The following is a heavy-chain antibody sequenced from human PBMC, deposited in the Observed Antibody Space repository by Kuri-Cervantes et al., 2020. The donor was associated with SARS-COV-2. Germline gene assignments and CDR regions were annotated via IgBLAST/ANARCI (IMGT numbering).Heavy chain of an antibody. CDR1: GYSISSGYY. CDR2: INHSGST. CDR3: ARVKDWFGEPKFDY. V-gene: IGHV4-34*01. D-gene: IGHD3-10*01. Sequence: SETLSLTCADSGYSISSGYYWSWIRQPPGKGLEWIGEINHSGSTNYNPSLKSRVTISVDTSKNQFSLKLSSVTAADTAVYYCARVKDWFGEPKFDYWGQGTLVTVSS. J-gene: IGHJ4*02.